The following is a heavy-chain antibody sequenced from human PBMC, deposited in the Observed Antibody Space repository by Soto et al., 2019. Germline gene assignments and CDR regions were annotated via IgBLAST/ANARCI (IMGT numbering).Heavy chain of an antibody. J-gene: IGHJ4*02. Sequence: QVQLVQSGADVKTPGSSLKVSCTVSGSRFSNYVISWVRQAPGHGLEWLGRIIPIFNTTQYAQKFQGRVTITADKSTNTASLELSSLRSDDTAVYYCAREGRGEKAGYNGLVSLGYWGQGTLVTVSS. D-gene: IGHD2-2*02. CDR1: GSRFSNYV. V-gene: IGHV1-69*06. CDR2: IIPIFNTT. CDR3: AREGRGEKAGYNGLVSLGY.